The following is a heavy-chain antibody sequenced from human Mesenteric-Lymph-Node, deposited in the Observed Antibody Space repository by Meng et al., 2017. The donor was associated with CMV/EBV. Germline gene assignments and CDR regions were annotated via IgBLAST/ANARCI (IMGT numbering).Heavy chain of an antibody. CDR2: TYYSGST. CDR3: AREWGIRAFDI. J-gene: IGHJ3*02. Sequence: GSLRLSCTVSGGSISNYYWSWIRQPPGKGLEWIGYTYYSGSTNYNPSLKSRVTISVDTSKNQFSLKLSSVTAADTAVYYCAREWGIRAFDIWGQGTMVTVSS. D-gene: IGHD7-27*01. CDR1: GGSISNYY. V-gene: IGHV4-59*01.